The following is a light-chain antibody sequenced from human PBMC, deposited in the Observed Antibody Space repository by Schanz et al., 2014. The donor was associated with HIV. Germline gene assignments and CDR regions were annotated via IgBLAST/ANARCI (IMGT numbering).Light chain of an antibody. J-gene: IGKJ2*01. CDR3: QQYYNWLYT. V-gene: IGKV3-15*01. CDR1: QSVSSSY. CDR2: GAS. Sequence: EIVLTQSPGTLSLSPGERATLSCRASQSVSSSYLAWYQQKPGQAPRLLIYGASTRATGIPARFSGSGSGTEFTLTISSLQSEDFAVYYCQQYYNWLYTFGQGTKLEIK.